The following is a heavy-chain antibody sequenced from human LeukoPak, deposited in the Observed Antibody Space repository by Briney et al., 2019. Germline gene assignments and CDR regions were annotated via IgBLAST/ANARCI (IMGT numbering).Heavy chain of an antibody. J-gene: IGHJ4*02. CDR1: GFTFIRYR. CDR2: ISGSSNHI. Sequence: RGSLRLSCAASGFTFIRYRMNWVRQAPGKGLEWVSCISGSSNHIYHGDSVEGRFTISRDNAKNSLYLQMISLRAEDTAVYYCAKDRRNGYSSRWGQGTLVTVSS. D-gene: IGHD6-13*01. V-gene: IGHV3-21*01. CDR3: AKDRRNGYSSR.